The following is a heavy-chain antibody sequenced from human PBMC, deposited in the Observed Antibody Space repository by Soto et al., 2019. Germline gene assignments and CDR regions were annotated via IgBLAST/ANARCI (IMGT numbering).Heavy chain of an antibody. V-gene: IGHV4-59*08. CDR3: ARHNGPLYVGYYYDMDV. CDR2: IYYSGST. CDR1: GDSISSYY. D-gene: IGHD3-16*01. Sequence: SETLSLSCTVSGDSISSYYWSWIRLPPGKELGWIGYIYYSGSTNYSPSLKSRVAISVDTSKNHFSLKLSSVTAADTAVYFCARHNGPLYVGYYYDMDVWGQGTTVTVSS. J-gene: IGHJ6*02.